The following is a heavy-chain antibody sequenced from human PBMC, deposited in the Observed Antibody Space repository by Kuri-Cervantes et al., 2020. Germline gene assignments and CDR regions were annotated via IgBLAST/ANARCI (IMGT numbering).Heavy chain of an antibody. V-gene: IGHV3-30*18. J-gene: IGHJ4*02. CDR3: AKSYVPAGNNLGYFDY. CDR1: GFIFSDYG. Sequence: GESLKISCAAPGFIFSDYGMHWVRQAPGKGLEWVAVISYDGSEKYYADSVKGRFTISRDNSKNTLSLQMNSLRAEDTAMYYCAKSYVPAGNNLGYFDYWGQGTLVTVSS. D-gene: IGHD2-2*01. CDR2: ISYDGSEK.